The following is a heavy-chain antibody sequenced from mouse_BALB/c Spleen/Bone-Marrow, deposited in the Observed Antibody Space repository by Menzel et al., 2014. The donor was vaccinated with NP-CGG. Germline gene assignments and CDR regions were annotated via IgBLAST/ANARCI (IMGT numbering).Heavy chain of an antibody. D-gene: IGHD2-10*01. CDR1: GYAFTNYL. V-gene: IGHV1-54*01. CDR3: ARGAYYGNYFDY. CDR2: INPGSGGT. J-gene: IGHJ2*01. Sequence: VLLAESGAELVRPGTSVKVSCKASGYAFTNYLIEWVKQRPGQGLEWIGVINPGSGGTNYNEKFKGKATLTADKSSSTAYMQLSSLTSDDSAVYFCARGAYYGNYFDYWGQGTTLTVSS.